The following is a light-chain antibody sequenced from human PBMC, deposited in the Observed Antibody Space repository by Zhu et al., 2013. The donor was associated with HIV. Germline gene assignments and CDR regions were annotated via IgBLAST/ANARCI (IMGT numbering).Light chain of an antibody. Sequence: QSVLTQPPSVSAAPGQKVTISCSGSSPDIGNNYVSWYQQVPGTAPKLLIYDNNKRPSGIPDRFSGSKSGTSATLGITELQTGDEADYYCGTWDSSLSTGGVFGGGTKLTVL. CDR2: DNN. J-gene: IGLJ3*02. CDR1: SPDIGNNY. V-gene: IGLV1-51*01. CDR3: GTWDSSLSTGGV.